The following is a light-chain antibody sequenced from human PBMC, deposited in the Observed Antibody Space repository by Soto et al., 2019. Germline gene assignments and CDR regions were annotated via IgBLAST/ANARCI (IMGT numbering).Light chain of an antibody. CDR2: RAS. J-gene: IGKJ1*01. Sequence: DIVLTQSPGTLSLSPGERATLSCRASQSVSSNYLAWYQQKPGQTPKVLIYRASTRATGIPDRFRGSGSGSEFSLTISGLEPEDFAVYYCQQYGSSGTFGQGTKVDIK. V-gene: IGKV3-20*01. CDR3: QQYGSSGT. CDR1: QSVSSNY.